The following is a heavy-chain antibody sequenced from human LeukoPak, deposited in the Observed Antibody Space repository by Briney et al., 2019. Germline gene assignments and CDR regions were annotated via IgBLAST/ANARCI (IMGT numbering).Heavy chain of an antibody. V-gene: IGHV4-30-4*01. J-gene: IGHJ4*02. CDR1: GGSISGDYY. D-gene: IGHD3-22*01. CDR3: ARDRGWLHYYDNSGYHFDY. Sequence: PSQTLSLTCTVSGGSISGDYYWSRIRQPPGKGLEWIGYIYYSGSTYYHPSLKSRVTISVDTSKNQFSLKLSSVTAADTAVYYCARDRGWLHYYDNSGYHFDYWGQGTLVTVSS. CDR2: IYYSGST.